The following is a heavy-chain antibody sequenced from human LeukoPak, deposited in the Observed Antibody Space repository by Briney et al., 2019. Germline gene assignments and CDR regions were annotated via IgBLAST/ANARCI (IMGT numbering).Heavy chain of an antibody. CDR2: INPDSGGT. V-gene: IGHV1-2*02. CDR3: ARDREGATAVAGYYFDY. J-gene: IGHJ4*02. CDR1: GYTFNGHY. Sequence: GASVKVSCRASGYTFNGHYMHWVRQAPGQGLEWMGWINPDSGGTNYAQKFQGRVTMTRDTSISTAYMELSRLRSDDMAVYYCARDREGATAVAGYYFDYWGQGTLVIVSS. D-gene: IGHD6-19*01.